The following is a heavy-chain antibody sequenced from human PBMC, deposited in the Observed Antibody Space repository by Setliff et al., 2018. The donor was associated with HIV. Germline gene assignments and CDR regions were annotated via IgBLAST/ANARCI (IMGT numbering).Heavy chain of an antibody. Sequence: LRLSCAASGFTFSAHGMHWVRQAPGKGLEWVTFINYDDNYEYYADSVKGRFTISRDNSKSTVDLQMTSLTAEDTAVYYCVKDGDYDSSGSPFDYWGQGTLVTVSS. V-gene: IGHV3-30*02. CDR1: GFTFSAHG. CDR3: VKDGDYDSSGSPFDY. CDR2: INYDDNYE. D-gene: IGHD3-22*01. J-gene: IGHJ4*02.